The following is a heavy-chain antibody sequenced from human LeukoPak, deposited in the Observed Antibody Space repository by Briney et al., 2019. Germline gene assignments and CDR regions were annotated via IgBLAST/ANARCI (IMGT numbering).Heavy chain of an antibody. CDR3: ARVPPWANWFDP. CDR1: GGYFSGYY. Sequence: SETLSLTCAVYGGYFSGYYWSWIRQPPGKGLEWIGEINHSGSTNYNPSLKSRVTISVDTSKNQFSLKLSSVTAADTAVYYCARVPPWANWFDPWGQGTLVTVSS. D-gene: IGHD7-27*01. V-gene: IGHV4-34*01. CDR2: INHSGST. J-gene: IGHJ5*02.